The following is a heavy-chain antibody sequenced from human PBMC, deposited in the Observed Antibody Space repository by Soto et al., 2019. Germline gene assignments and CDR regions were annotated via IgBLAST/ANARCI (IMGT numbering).Heavy chain of an antibody. CDR1: GFTFSSYS. V-gene: IGHV3-21*01. CDR2: ISSSSSYI. D-gene: IGHD3-16*01. J-gene: IGHJ6*03. Sequence: EVQLVESGGGLVKPGGSLRLSCAASGFTFSSYSMNWVRQAPGKGLEWVSSISSSSSYIYYADSVKGRFTISRDNAKNSLYLQMNSLRAEDTAVYYCARDQGEAGYYYYYMDVWGKGTTVTVSS. CDR3: ARDQGEAGYYYYYMDV.